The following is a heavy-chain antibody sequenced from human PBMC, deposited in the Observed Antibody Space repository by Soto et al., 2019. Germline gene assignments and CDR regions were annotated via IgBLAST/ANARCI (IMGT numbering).Heavy chain of an antibody. CDR1: GYTFTSYG. J-gene: IGHJ4*02. CDR3: ALLGSGFDY. Sequence: SVKVSCKASGYTFTSYGISWVRQAPGQGLEWMGRIIPILGIANYAQKFQGRVTITADKSTSTAYMELSSLRSEDTAVYYCALLGSGFDYWGQGTLVTVSS. CDR2: IIPILGIA. D-gene: IGHD3-10*01. V-gene: IGHV1-69*04.